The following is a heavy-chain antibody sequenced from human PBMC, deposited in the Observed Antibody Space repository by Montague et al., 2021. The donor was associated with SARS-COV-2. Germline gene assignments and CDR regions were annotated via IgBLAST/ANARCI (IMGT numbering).Heavy chain of an antibody. V-gene: IGHV3-20*01. CDR1: GFPFDDYG. D-gene: IGHD3-10*01. CDR2: ISRSGDST. J-gene: IGHJ4*02. CDR3: SRGGGMIRGVVDF. Sequence: FLRLSCAASGFPFDDYGMSWVRQAPGKGLEWVCGISRSGDSTAYGDSVKGRFTISRDNAKNSLYLQMNSLRVEDTAFYHCSRGGGMIRGVVDFWGQGILVSVSS.